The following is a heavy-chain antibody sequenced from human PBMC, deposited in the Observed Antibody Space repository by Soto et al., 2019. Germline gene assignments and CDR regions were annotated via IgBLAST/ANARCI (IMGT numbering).Heavy chain of an antibody. CDR3: ARQASGYYYGWFGP. Sequence: QLLLQESGPGLVKPSETLSLTCTVSGGSILDSTYYWAWIRQSPGKGLEWIGTIFYSGGTFYTPSPKSRVTMSVDTSNNQFSLKMSSVTAADTAVYYCARQASGYYYGWFGPWGQGTLVTVSS. CDR2: IFYSGGT. CDR1: GGSILDSTYY. V-gene: IGHV4-39*01. D-gene: IGHD3-22*01. J-gene: IGHJ5*02.